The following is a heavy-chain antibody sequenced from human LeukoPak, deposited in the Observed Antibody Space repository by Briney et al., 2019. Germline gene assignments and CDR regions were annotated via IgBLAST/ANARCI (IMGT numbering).Heavy chain of an antibody. CDR1: GGSISSSNW. CDR2: IYHSGST. Sequence: SETLSLTCAVSGGSISSSNWWSWVRQPPGKGLEWIGEIYHSGSTNYNPSLKSRVTISVDTSKNQFSLKLSSVTAADTAVYYCASLSGGIAVAGNYWGQGTLVTVSS. V-gene: IGHV4-4*02. D-gene: IGHD6-19*01. J-gene: IGHJ4*02. CDR3: ASLSGGIAVAGNY.